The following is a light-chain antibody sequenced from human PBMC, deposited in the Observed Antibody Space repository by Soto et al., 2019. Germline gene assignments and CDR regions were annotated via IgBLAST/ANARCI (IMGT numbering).Light chain of an antibody. CDR3: QKYNSAPRT. V-gene: IGKV1-27*01. CDR1: QGIIDY. Sequence: DIQMTQSPSSLAASVGDRVTITCRASQGIIDYLAWYQQKPGKAPKLLIYAASTLQSGVPSRFSGSGAGTDFTLTITSLQPADVATYYCQKYNSAPRTFGQGTKVEIK. CDR2: AAS. J-gene: IGKJ1*01.